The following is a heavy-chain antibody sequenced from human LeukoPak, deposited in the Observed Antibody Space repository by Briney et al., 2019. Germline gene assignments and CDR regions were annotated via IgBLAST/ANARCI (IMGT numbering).Heavy chain of an antibody. CDR3: AKDRVAAVAAYYYGMDV. CDR2: ISYDGSNK. D-gene: IGHD6-19*01. V-gene: IGHV3-30*18. J-gene: IGHJ6*02. CDR1: GFTFSSYG. Sequence: GRSLRLSCAASGFTFSSYGMHWVRQAPGKGLEWVAVISYDGSNKYCADSVKGRFTISRDNSKNTLYLQMNSLRAEDTVVYYCAKDRVAAVAAYYYGMDVWGQGTTVTVSS.